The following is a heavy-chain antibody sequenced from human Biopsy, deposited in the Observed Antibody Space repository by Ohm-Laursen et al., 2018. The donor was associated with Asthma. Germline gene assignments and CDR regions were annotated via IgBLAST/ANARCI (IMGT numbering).Heavy chain of an antibody. CDR2: IYYSGST. D-gene: IGHD1-1*01. Sequence: PGTLSLTCAVSGDSISSNSWWTWVRQSPGRGLEWIGEIYYSGSTNYHPSLKGRVTISVAKSKNQFSLRLTSVTAADTAVYYCARAIGTGDWYFDVWGRGTTVTVSS. V-gene: IGHV4-4*03. J-gene: IGHJ2*01. CDR1: GDSISSNSW. CDR3: ARAIGTGDWYFDV.